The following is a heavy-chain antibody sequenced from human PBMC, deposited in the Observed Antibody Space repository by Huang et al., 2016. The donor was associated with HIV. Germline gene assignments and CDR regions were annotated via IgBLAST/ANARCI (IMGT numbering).Heavy chain of an antibody. D-gene: IGHD3-22*01. CDR3: ARRYNSRRDY. Sequence: QVQLEQWGAGLLKASETLSLTCAVYGGSFSGYYWNWLRQAPGKGLAWVGEINHSGNTNYNPSLKSRVNMSVDTSKGQFSLYLTSLSAADTGTYFCARRYNSRRDYWGRGTLVTVHS. CDR1: GGSFSGYY. V-gene: IGHV4-34*02. J-gene: IGHJ4*02. CDR2: INHSGNT.